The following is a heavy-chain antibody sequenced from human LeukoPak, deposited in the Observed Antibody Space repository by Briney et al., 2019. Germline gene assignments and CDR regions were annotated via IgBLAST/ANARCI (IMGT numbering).Heavy chain of an antibody. Sequence: PGGSLRLSCVTSGFTFNSYGFYWVRQAPGKGLEWVAVISYDGSKRYYADSVKGRFTISRDTSNKTAYLEMNSLRVDDTAVYYCARDRCSGGSCYFPGTSLDAFDIWGQGTMVTVSS. D-gene: IGHD2-15*01. CDR2: ISYDGSKR. CDR3: ARDRCSGGSCYFPGTSLDAFDI. CDR1: GFTFNSYG. J-gene: IGHJ3*02. V-gene: IGHV3-30*03.